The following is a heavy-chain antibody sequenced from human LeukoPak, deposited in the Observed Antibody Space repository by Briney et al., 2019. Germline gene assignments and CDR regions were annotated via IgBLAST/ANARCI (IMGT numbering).Heavy chain of an antibody. CDR2: INANSIST. CDR3: AKPISGGLAVTADWFHP. D-gene: IGHD6-19*01. V-gene: IGHV3-23*01. CDR1: GFAFSVYA. J-gene: IGHJ5*01. Sequence: GGSLRLSCAASGFAFSVYAMSWLRQPPGKGLEWVSTINANSISTSYAASVRGRFTISRENSKNTLYLQLNTLRADDTATYYCAKPISGGLAVTADWFHPWGQGTLVVVSS.